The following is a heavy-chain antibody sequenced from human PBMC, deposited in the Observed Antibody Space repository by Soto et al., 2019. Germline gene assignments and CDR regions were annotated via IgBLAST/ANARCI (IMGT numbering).Heavy chain of an antibody. J-gene: IGHJ4*02. D-gene: IGHD6-19*01. CDR2: LIPIFGTE. V-gene: IGHV1-69*13. CDR1: GDTFSSYA. Sequence: SSVKVSCKASGDTFSSYAISWVRPAPVQGLEWMVGLIPIFGTENYAQKFQGRVTITADESTSTDYMKLSSLRSEDTAVYYCARGLAVAVNWEFDYWGQGNLVTASS. CDR3: ARGLAVAVNWEFDY.